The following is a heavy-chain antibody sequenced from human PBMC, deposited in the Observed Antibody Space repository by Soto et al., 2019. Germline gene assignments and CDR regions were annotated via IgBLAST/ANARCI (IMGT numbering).Heavy chain of an antibody. V-gene: IGHV4-34*01. CDR3: ARGGNIVVVVAATLFDY. CDR1: GGSFSGYY. J-gene: IGHJ4*02. Sequence: SETLSLTCAVYGGSFSGYYWSWIRQPPGKGLEWIGEINHSGSTNYNPYLKSRVTISVDTSKNQFSLKLSSVTAADTAVYYCARGGNIVVVVAATLFDYWGKGPLVTVSS. D-gene: IGHD2-15*01. CDR2: INHSGST.